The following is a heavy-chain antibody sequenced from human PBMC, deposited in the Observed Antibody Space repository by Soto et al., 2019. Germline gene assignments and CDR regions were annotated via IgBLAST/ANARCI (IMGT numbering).Heavy chain of an antibody. V-gene: IGHV1-58*01. CDR2: IIVGSGKT. D-gene: IGHD2-15*01. CDR1: GFTFTSSA. J-gene: IGHJ3*02. Sequence: QMQVVQSGPEVKTPGTSVKVSCKTSGFTFTSSAVQWVRQARGQRLEWIGWIIVGSGKTNYAQNLQERITITRDMSTSTSYMELSSLRSEDSAVYYGAAELYSGGSCCSFDIWGQGTAVTVSS. CDR3: AAELYSGGSCCSFDI.